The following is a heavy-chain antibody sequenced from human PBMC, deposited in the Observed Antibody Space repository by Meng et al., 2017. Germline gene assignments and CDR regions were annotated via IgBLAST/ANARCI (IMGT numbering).Heavy chain of an antibody. V-gene: IGHV3-30*04. CDR3: ARATGTTLGLDY. D-gene: IGHD4-17*01. CDR1: GFTFSSYA. CDR2: ISYDGSNK. Sequence: GGSLRLSCAASGFTFSSYAMHWVRQAPGKGLEWVAVISYDGSNKYYADSVKGRFTISRDNSKNTLYLQMNSLRAEDTAVYYRARATGTTLGLDYWGQGTLVTVSS. J-gene: IGHJ4*02.